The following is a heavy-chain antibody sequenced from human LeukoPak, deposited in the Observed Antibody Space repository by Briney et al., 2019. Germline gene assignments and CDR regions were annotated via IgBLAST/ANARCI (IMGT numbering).Heavy chain of an antibody. CDR3: ARGANYDYGDYAYFDY. J-gene: IGHJ4*02. V-gene: IGHV3-48*03. CDR2: ISSSGSTI. Sequence: QAGASLRLSCAASGFTFSSYAMNWVRQAPGKGLEWVSYISSSGSTIYYADSVKGRFTISRDNAKNSLYLQMNSLRAEDTAVYYCARGANYDYGDYAYFDYWGQGTLVTVSS. D-gene: IGHD4-17*01. CDR1: GFTFSSYA.